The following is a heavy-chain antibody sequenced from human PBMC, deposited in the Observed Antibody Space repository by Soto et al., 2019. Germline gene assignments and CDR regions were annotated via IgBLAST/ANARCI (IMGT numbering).Heavy chain of an antibody. D-gene: IGHD5-18*01. CDR2: ISYDGSNK. CDR1: GFTFGTFA. Sequence: GGSLSLSFEASGFTFGTFAMPWVRQAPGKGLEWVAVISYDGSNKYYADSVKGRFTISRDNSKNTLYLQMNSLRAEDTAVYYCARARRQTQIRYTGVDVWGQGTTVTVSS. J-gene: IGHJ6*02. CDR3: ARARRQTQIRYTGVDV. V-gene: IGHV3-30-3*01.